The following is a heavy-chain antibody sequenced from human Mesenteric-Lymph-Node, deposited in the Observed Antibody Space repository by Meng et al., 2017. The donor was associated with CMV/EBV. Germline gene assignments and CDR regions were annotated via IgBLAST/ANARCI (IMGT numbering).Heavy chain of an antibody. J-gene: IGHJ4*02. V-gene: IGHV3-30*02. D-gene: IGHD1-26*01. Sequence: GGSLRLSCGASGFTFSDYGMHWVRQAPGKGLEWVAFLRSDGSNQYYADSVKGRFTISRDNSKNTVYLQMNSLRAEDTAVYYCAMGAKVGARVWGQGTLVTVSS. CDR2: LRSDGSNQ. CDR1: GFTFSDYG. CDR3: AMGAKVGARV.